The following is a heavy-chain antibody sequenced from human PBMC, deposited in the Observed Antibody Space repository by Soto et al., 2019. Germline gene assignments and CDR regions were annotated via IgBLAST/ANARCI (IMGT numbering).Heavy chain of an antibody. D-gene: IGHD3-22*01. CDR1: GFTVSSNY. CDR3: ARAYYDSSGYYYVRAAFDI. J-gene: IGHJ3*02. CDR2: IYSGGST. Sequence: VGSLRLSCAASGFTVSSNYMSWVRQALGKGLEWVSVIYSGGSTYYADSVKGRFTISRDNSKNTLYLQMNSLRAEDTAVYYCARAYYDSSGYYYVRAAFDIWGQGTMVTVSS. V-gene: IGHV3-53*01.